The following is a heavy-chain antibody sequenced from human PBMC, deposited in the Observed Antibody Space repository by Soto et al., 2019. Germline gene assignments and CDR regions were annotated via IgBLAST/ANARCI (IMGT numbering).Heavy chain of an antibody. D-gene: IGHD4-17*01. V-gene: IGHV1-8*01. Sequence: QVQLVQSGAEVKKPGASVKVSCKASGYTFTSYDINWVRQATGQGLEWMGWINPNSGNTGYAQKFQCRVTMTRNTSISTDYMELSSMRAEDAAVYYCTRTLYGANVDSWGQGTLVTVSS. CDR1: GYTFTSYD. J-gene: IGHJ4*02. CDR3: TRTLYGANVDS. CDR2: INPNSGNT.